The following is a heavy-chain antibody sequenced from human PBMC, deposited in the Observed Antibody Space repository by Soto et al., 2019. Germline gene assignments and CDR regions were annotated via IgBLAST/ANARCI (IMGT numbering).Heavy chain of an antibody. CDR2: IYPGDSDT. D-gene: IGHD5-18*01. J-gene: IGHJ6*02. Sequence: EASRKISCKASGYSFTSYWIGWVRQMPGKGLAWMGIIYPGDSDTRYSPSFKGQVTISADKSISTAYLQWSSLKASDTAMYYCARGGPGYSYGSHYYYGMDVWGQGTTVTVS. V-gene: IGHV5-51*01. CDR1: GYSFTSYW. CDR3: ARGGPGYSYGSHYYYGMDV.